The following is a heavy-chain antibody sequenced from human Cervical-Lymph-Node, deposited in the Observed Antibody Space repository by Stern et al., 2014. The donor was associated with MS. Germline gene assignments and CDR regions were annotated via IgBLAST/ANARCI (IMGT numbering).Heavy chain of an antibody. J-gene: IGHJ2*01. Sequence: VQLVESGAELKTPGSSVRISCKASGGTFTSYAINWVRQAPGQGPEWMGGIIPMFGTINYAQNFQGRVTISADESTGTAYMELTGLTSEDPAVFYCARDGRGNFFYFDLWGRGTLVTVSS. V-gene: IGHV1-69*01. D-gene: IGHD4-23*01. CDR3: ARDGRGNFFYFDL. CDR1: GGTFTSYA. CDR2: IIPMFGTI.